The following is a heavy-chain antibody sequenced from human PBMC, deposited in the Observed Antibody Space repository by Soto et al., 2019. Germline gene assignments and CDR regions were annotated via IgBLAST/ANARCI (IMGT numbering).Heavy chain of an antibody. CDR2: FDPEDGGT. CDR1: GYTLTELS. J-gene: IGHJ4*02. D-gene: IGHD2-15*01. Sequence: ASVKVSCKVSGYTLTELSMHWVRQAPGKGLEWMGGFDPEDGGTIYAQKFQGRVTMTEDTSTDTAYMELSSLRSEDTAVYYCVTIPSSGGRYYFDYWGQGTLVTVS. V-gene: IGHV1-24*01. CDR3: VTIPSSGGRYYFDY.